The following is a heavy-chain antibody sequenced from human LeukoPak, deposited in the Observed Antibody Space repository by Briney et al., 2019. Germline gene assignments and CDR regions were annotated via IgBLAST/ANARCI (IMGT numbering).Heavy chain of an antibody. J-gene: IGHJ4*02. CDR3: ARTFGYSYGYLDY. Sequence: SETLSLTCTVSGGSISSSSYYWGWIRQPPGRGLEWIGGIYYSGSTYYNSSLKSRVTISVDTSKNQFSLKLSSVTAADTAVYYCARTFGYSYGYLDYWGQGTLVTVSS. CDR2: IYYSGST. V-gene: IGHV4-39*01. CDR1: GGSISSSSYY. D-gene: IGHD5-18*01.